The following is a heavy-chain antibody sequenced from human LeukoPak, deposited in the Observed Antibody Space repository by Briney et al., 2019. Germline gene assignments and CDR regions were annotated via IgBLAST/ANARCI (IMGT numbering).Heavy chain of an antibody. CDR3: ARHSGTYLGVFDS. J-gene: IGHJ4*02. D-gene: IGHD1-26*01. V-gene: IGHV4-39*01. Sequence: SETLSLTCTVSGGSISTGRYFWGRIRQPPGKGLEWIGNIYYGGSTYYNPSLKSRVTISVDTSKNQFSLKLSSVTAADTAVYYCARHSGTYLGVFDSWGQGTLVTVSS. CDR1: GGSISTGRYF. CDR2: IYYGGST.